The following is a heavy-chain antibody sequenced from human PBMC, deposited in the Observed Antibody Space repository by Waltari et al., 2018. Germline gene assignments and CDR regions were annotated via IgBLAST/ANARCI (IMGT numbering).Heavy chain of an antibody. CDR2: IYTSGSA. J-gene: IGHJ4*02. V-gene: IGHV4-61*09. D-gene: IGHD5-18*01. Sequence: QVQLQESGPGLVKPSQTLSLTCTVSGGSISSGAYYWNWVRQPDGRGLEWIGYIYTSGSATYNPSLKSRVTISGDTSKNQFFLRLSSVTAADTAVYYCARSQDSYGDDYYFDYWGQGTLVTVSS. CDR1: GGSISSGAYY. CDR3: ARSQDSYGDDYYFDY.